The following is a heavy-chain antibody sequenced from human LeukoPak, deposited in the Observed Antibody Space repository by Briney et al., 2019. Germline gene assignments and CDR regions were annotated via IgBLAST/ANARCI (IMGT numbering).Heavy chain of an antibody. D-gene: IGHD6-13*01. CDR2: ISYDGSNK. V-gene: IGHV3-30*04. Sequence: GGSLRLSRAASGFTLSRYAMHWVRQAPGKGREGGADISYDGSNKYYADSVKGRYTFSRDNSQNTLHLQMNAVRAEDRRVYYFARAMKAVAGTIHRDYYFDYGGQGTLVTVSS. CDR3: ARAMKAVAGTIHRDYYFDY. CDR1: GFTLSRYA. J-gene: IGHJ4*02.